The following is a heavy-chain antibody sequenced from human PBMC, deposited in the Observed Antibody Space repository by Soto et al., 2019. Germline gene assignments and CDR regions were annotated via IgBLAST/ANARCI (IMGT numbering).Heavy chain of an antibody. D-gene: IGHD2-15*01. Sequence: PSETLSLTCTVSGGSISSSSYYWGWIRQPPGKGLEWIGSIYYSGSTYYNPSLKSRVTISVDTSKNQSSLKLSFVTAADTAVYYCARRGRGYCSGGSCYPNRAGNAFDIWGQGTMVTVSS. CDR2: IYYSGST. CDR3: ARRGRGYCSGGSCYPNRAGNAFDI. J-gene: IGHJ3*02. V-gene: IGHV4-39*01. CDR1: GGSISSSSYY.